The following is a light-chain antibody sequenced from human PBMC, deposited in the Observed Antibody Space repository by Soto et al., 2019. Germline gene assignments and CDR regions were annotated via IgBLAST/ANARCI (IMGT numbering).Light chain of an antibody. CDR1: SSDVGAYKY. J-gene: IGLJ1*01. CDR3: SSFAGRNVYV. Sequence: QSVLTQPPSASGSPGQSVTISCTGTSSDVGAYKYVSWYQQLPGEAPNLIIYGVDKRPSGVPSRFSGSKSGNTAFLTVSGLQLEDEADYYCSSFAGRNVYVFGSGTKVTVL. V-gene: IGLV2-8*01. CDR2: GVD.